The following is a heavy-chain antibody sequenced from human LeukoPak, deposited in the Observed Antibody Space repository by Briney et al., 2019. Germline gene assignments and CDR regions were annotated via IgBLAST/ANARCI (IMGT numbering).Heavy chain of an antibody. J-gene: IGHJ4*02. CDR3: ARLAVAGSGDY. Sequence: SETLSLTYTVSGGSISSYYWSWIRQPPGKGLEWIGYIYYSGSTNYNPSLKSRVTISVDTSKNQFSLKLSSVTAADTAVYYCARLAVAGSGDYWGQGTLVTVSS. V-gene: IGHV4-59*08. D-gene: IGHD6-19*01. CDR2: IYYSGST. CDR1: GGSISSYY.